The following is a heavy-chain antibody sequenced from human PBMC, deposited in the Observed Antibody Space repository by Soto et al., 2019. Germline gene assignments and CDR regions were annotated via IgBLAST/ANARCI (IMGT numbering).Heavy chain of an antibody. CDR3: ARGRYCLTGRCFPNWFDS. J-gene: IGHJ5*01. Sequence: SETLSLTCSVSGDSISNLDYFWAWIRQPPGQALEYIGYIYRSATTYYNPSFESRVAISVDTSKSQFSLNVTSVTAADTAVYFCARGRYCLTGRCFPNWFDSWGQGALVTVSS. V-gene: IGHV4-30-4*01. CDR1: GDSISNLDYF. CDR2: IYRSATT. D-gene: IGHD7-27*01.